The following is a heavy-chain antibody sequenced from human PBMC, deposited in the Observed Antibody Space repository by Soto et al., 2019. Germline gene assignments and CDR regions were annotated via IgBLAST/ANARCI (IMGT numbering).Heavy chain of an antibody. J-gene: IGHJ4*02. D-gene: IGHD2-2*01. CDR1: GFTFSSYS. V-gene: IGHV3-21*01. CDR3: ARDSPICSSTSCAPF. CDR2: ISSSSSYI. Sequence: EVQLVESGGGLVKPGGSLRLSCAASGFTFSSYSMNWVRQAPGKGLEWVSSISSSSSYIYYADSVKGRFTISRDNAKNSLYLQMNSLRAEDTAVSYCARDSPICSSTSCAPFWGQGTLVTVSS.